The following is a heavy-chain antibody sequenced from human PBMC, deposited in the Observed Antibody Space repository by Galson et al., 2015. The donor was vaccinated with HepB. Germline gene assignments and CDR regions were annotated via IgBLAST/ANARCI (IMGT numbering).Heavy chain of an antibody. Sequence: SVKVSCKASGYTFTSYYMHWVRQAPGQGLEWMGIINPSGGSTSYAQKFQGRVTMTRDTSTSTVYMELSSLRSEDTAVYYCARGGGGSSGWYENYYYYYMDVWGKGTTVTVSS. V-gene: IGHV1-46*03. CDR3: ARGGGGSSGWYENYYYYYMDV. J-gene: IGHJ6*03. D-gene: IGHD6-19*01. CDR2: INPSGGST. CDR1: GYTFTSYY.